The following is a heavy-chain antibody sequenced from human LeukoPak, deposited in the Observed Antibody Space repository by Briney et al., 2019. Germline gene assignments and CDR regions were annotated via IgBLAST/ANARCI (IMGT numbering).Heavy chain of an antibody. CDR3: ARVYWRSDPALDY. Sequence: GGSLRLSCAVSGFTFSNYAMAWVRQAPGKGLEWVSYISSASGSIYYADSVKGRFTISRDNAKNSLFLQMNSLRAEDTAVYYCARVYWRSDPALDYWGQGTLVTVSS. CDR2: ISSASGSI. D-gene: IGHD2-8*02. CDR1: GFTFSNYA. V-gene: IGHV3-48*04. J-gene: IGHJ4*02.